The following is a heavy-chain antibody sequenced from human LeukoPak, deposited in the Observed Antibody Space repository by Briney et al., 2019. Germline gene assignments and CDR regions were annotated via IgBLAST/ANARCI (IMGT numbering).Heavy chain of an antibody. CDR3: AKNGGPHGMDV. CDR2: IKHDGSET. Sequence: GGSLRLSCATSGFTFSSIWMSWVRQAPGKGLERVANIKHDGSETNYVDSVKGRFTISRDNAKNSLHLQMNSLRVEDTAVYYCAKNGGPHGMDVWGQGTTVTVSS. J-gene: IGHJ6*02. D-gene: IGHD3-16*01. V-gene: IGHV3-7*02. CDR1: GFTFSSIW.